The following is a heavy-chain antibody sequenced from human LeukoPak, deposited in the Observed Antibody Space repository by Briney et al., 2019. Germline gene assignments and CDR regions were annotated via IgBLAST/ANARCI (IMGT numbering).Heavy chain of an antibody. CDR2: IKQDGSEK. D-gene: IGHD2-21*02. J-gene: IGHJ3*02. CDR1: GFTFSSCW. V-gene: IGHV3-7*03. CDR3: VRYPAPYCGGDCFLGGAFDI. Sequence: GGSLRLSCAASGFTFSSCWMSWVRQAPGKGLEWVANIKQDGSEKYYVDSVKGRFTISRDNAKNSLYLQMNSLRAEDTAVYYCVRYPAPYCGGDCFLGGAFDIWGQGTMVTVSS.